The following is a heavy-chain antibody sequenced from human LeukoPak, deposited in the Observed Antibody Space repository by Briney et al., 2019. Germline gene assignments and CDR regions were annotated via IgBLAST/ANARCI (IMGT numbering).Heavy chain of an antibody. Sequence: GSSVKVSCKASGGTFSSYAISWVRQAPGQGLEWMGRIIPILDIANYAQKFQGRVTITADKSTSTAYMELSSLRSEDTAVYYCARDPAATACVAAAGSYYFDYWGQGTLVTVSS. CDR3: ARDPAATACVAAAGSYYFDY. CDR1: GGTFSSYA. J-gene: IGHJ4*02. D-gene: IGHD6-13*01. CDR2: IIPILDIA. V-gene: IGHV1-69*04.